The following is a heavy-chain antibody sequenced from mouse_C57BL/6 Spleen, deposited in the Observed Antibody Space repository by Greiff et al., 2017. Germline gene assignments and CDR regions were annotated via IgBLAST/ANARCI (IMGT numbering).Heavy chain of an antibody. CDR2: ISDGGSYT. CDR3: ARGDGDGYYYWYFDV. J-gene: IGHJ1*03. D-gene: IGHD2-3*01. CDR1: GFTFSSYA. Sequence: EVKLMESGGGLVKPGGSLKLSCAASGFTFSSYAMSWVRQTPEKRLEWVATISDGGSYTYYPDNVKGRFTISRDNAKNNLYLQMSHLKSEDTAMYYCARGDGDGYYYWYFDVWGTGTTVTVSS. V-gene: IGHV5-4*03.